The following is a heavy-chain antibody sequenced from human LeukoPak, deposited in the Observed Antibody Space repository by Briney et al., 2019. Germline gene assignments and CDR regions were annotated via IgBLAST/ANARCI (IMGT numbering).Heavy chain of an antibody. CDR3: ASRVYCGGDCYIGAFDI. J-gene: IGHJ3*02. Sequence: SETLSLTCTVSGGSISSYYWSWIRQPPGKGLEWIGYIYYSGSTNYNPSLKSRVTISVDTSKNQFSLKLSSVTAADTAVYYCASRVYCGGDCYIGAFDIWGQGTMVTVSS. V-gene: IGHV4-59*01. D-gene: IGHD2-21*02. CDR2: IYYSGST. CDR1: GGSISSYY.